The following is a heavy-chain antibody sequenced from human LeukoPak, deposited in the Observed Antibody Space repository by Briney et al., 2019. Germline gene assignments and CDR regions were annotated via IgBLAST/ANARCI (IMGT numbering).Heavy chain of an antibody. CDR3: ATGVGRSDFDY. J-gene: IGHJ4*02. CDR2: ISYDGSNK. D-gene: IGHD3-10*01. Sequence: PGGSLRLSCAASGFTFSSYGMHWVRQAPGKGLEWVAVISYDGSNKYYADSVKGRFTISRDNSKNTLYLQMNSLKTEDTAVYYCATGVGRSDFDYWGQGTLVTVSS. CDR1: GFTFSSYG. V-gene: IGHV3-30*03.